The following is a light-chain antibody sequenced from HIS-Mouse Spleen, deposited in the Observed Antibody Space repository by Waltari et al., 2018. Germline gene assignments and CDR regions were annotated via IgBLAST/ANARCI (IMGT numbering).Light chain of an antibody. J-gene: IGLJ2*01. V-gene: IGLV2-8*01. CDR1: SSDVGGYNY. CDR2: EVS. CDR3: SSYAGSNNFVV. Sequence: QSALTQPPSASGSPGQSVTISCTGTSSDVGGYNYVSCYQQHPGNAPKLMIYEVSKRPSGVPDRFSGSKSGNTASLTVSGLQAEDEADYYCSSYAGSNNFVVFGGGTKLTVL.